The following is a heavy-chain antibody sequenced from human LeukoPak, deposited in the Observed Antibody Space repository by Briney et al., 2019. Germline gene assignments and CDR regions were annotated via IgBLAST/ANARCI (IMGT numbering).Heavy chain of an antibody. CDR1: GGSISSGDYY. D-gene: IGHD3-9*01. V-gene: IGHV4-30-4*01. J-gene: IGHJ5*02. CDR3: ARDKRRRYFDWSQPLNWFDP. CDR2: IYYSGST. Sequence: SETLSLTCTVSGGSISSGDYYWSWIRQPPGKGLEWIGYIYYSGSTYYNPSLKSRVTISVDTSKNQFSLKLISVTAADTAVYYCARDKRRRYFDWSQPLNWFDPWGQGTLVTVSS.